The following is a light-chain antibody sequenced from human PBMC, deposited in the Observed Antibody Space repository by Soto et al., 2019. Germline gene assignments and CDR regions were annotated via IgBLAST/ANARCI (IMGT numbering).Light chain of an antibody. CDR3: QQRSNWPLT. V-gene: IGKV3-11*01. Sequence: EIVLTQSPATLSLSPGERATLSCRASQIVSSYLAWYQQKPGQAPRLLIYDASNRATGIPARFSGSGSGTDFTLTISSLEPEDFAVYYCQQRSNWPLTFVGGTKVEIK. J-gene: IGKJ4*01. CDR1: QIVSSY. CDR2: DAS.